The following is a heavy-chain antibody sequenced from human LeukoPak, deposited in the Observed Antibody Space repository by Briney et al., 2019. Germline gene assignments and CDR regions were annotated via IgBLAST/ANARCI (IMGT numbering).Heavy chain of an antibody. CDR1: GGSISSGGYY. J-gene: IGHJ5*02. CDR2: IYYSGST. Sequence: SETLSLTCTVSGGSISSGGYYWSWIRQHPGKGLEWIGYIYYSGSTYYNPSLKSRVTISVDTSKNQFSLKPSSVTAADTAVYYCARVGGYCSSTSCYRSFDPWGQGTLVTVSS. CDR3: ARVGGYCSSTSCYRSFDP. D-gene: IGHD2-2*02. V-gene: IGHV4-31*03.